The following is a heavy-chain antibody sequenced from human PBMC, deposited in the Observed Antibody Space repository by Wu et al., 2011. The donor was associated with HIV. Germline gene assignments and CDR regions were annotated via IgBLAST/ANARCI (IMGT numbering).Heavy chain of an antibody. CDR3: VTDALGDSSGYYSS. CDR1: GGSFNDYA. CDR2: TIPLFGTT. D-gene: IGHD3-22*01. J-gene: IGHJ4*02. Sequence: QVQLVQSGAEVKEPGSSVKVSCRASGGSFNDYAMNWVRQAPGRGLEWLGRTIPLFGTTSYAQNFQGRFTITADESTSTVSMALSNLRSDDTAVYYCVTDALGDSSGYYSSWGQGTLVTVSS. V-gene: IGHV1-69*15.